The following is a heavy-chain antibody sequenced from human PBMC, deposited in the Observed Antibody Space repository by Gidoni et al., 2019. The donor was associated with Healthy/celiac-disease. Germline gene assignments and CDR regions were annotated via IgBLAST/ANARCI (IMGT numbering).Heavy chain of an antibody. V-gene: IGHV4-34*01. CDR2: INHSGST. Sequence: QVQLQQWGAGLLKPSANLSLTCAVYGGSFTGYYWSWIRQPPGKGLEWSGEINHSGSTNYNPSLKSRVTISVDTSKNQFSLKLSSVTAADTAVYYCARGRLAPDYWGQGTLVTVSS. CDR1: GGSFTGYY. J-gene: IGHJ4*02. CDR3: ARGRLAPDY. D-gene: IGHD6-19*01.